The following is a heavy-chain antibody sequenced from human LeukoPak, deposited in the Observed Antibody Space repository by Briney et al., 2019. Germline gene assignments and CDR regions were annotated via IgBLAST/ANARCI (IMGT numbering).Heavy chain of an antibody. CDR2: ISLSGGST. CDR1: GFTFGGYA. J-gene: IGHJ4*02. V-gene: IGHV3-9*01. Sequence: GGSLRLSCAASGFTFGGYAMRWVRQAPGKGLEWVSVISLSGGSTYYADSVKGRFTISRNNAKNSLYLQMHSLRAEDTALYYCAKGLWFGEFHPFDYWGQGTLVTVSS. CDR3: AKGLWFGEFHPFDY. D-gene: IGHD3-10*01.